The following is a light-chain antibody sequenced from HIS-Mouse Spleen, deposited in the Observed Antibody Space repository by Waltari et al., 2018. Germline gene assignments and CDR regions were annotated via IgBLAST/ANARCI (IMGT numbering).Light chain of an antibody. CDR1: QSVLYSSNNKNY. Sequence: DIVMTQSPDSLAVALGASATINFKSSQSVLYSSNNKNYLAWYQQKAGQPAKLLIYWASTRESGVPDRFSGSGSGTDFTLTISRLQAEDVAVYYCQQYYSTPPVTFGGGTKVEIK. V-gene: IGKV4-1*01. CDR2: WAS. J-gene: IGKJ4*01. CDR3: QQYYSTPPVT.